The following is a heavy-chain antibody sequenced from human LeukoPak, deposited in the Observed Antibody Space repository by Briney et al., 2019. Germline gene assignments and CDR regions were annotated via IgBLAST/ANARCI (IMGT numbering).Heavy chain of an antibody. CDR3: AKEGRCSGGSCYWSQH. D-gene: IGHD2-15*01. V-gene: IGHV3-30*18. Sequence: GGSLRLSCAASGFTFSSYWMSWVRQAPGKGLGWVAVISYDGSNKYYADSVKGRFTISRDDSKNTLYLQMNSLRAEDTAVYYCAKEGRCSGGSCYWSQHWGQGTLVTVSP. CDR2: ISYDGSNK. CDR1: GFTFSSYW. J-gene: IGHJ1*01.